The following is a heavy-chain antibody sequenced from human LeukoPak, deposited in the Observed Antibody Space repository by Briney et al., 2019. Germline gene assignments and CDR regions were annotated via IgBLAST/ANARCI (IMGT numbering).Heavy chain of an antibody. V-gene: IGHV1-2*02. D-gene: IGHD5-12*01. CDR2: IDPYTGNT. CDR3: AREYSASEH. Sequence: ASVKVSCKASGYTFVGYYFHWVRQAPGQGLEWMAWIDPYTGNTHYAQKFQGRITVTRDTSVSTTYMELSWLTSDDRARYYCAREYSASEHWGQGTLVTVSS. CDR1: GYTFVGYY. J-gene: IGHJ4*02.